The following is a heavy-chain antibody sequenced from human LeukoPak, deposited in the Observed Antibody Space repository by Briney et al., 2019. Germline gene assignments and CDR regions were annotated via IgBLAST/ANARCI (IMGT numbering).Heavy chain of an antibody. CDR2: INPNSGNT. V-gene: IGHV1-18*04. J-gene: IGHJ6*03. D-gene: IGHD3-22*01. Sequence: ASVKVSCKASGYTFTGYYMHWVRQAPGQGLEWMGWINPNSGNTNYAQKLQGRVTLTTDTSTSTAYMELRSLRSDDTAVYYCGRGGFYYYDSSGYYRSHYYYMDVWGKGTTVTVSS. CDR1: GYTFTGYY. CDR3: GRGGFYYYDSSGYYRSHYYYMDV.